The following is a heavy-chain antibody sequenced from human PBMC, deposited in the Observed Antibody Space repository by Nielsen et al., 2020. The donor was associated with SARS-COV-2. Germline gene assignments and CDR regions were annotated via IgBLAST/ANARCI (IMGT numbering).Heavy chain of an antibody. J-gene: IGHJ4*02. CDR2: IWYDGSNK. V-gene: IGHV3-33*01. CDR3: ARDEGFGELRDTFDY. D-gene: IGHD3-10*01. Sequence: GESLKISYAASGFTFSSYGMHWVRQAPGKGLEWVAVIWYDGSNKYYADSVKGRFTISRDNSKNTLYLQMNSLRAEDTAVYYCARDEGFGELRDTFDYWGQGTLVTVSS. CDR1: GFTFSSYG.